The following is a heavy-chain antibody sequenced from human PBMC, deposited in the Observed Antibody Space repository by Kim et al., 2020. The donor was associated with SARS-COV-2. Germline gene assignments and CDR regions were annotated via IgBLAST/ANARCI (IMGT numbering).Heavy chain of an antibody. J-gene: IGHJ4*02. CDR1: GFTFSSYA. D-gene: IGHD3-10*01. V-gene: IGHV3-23*01. CDR2: ISGSGGST. CDR3: AKDQRYYYGSGSYYSPDY. Sequence: GGSLRLSCAASGFTFSSYAMSWVRQAPGKGLEWFSAISGSGGSTYYTDSVKGRLTISRDNSKNTLYLKMNSLRAEDTAVYYCAKDQRYYYGSGSYYSPDYWGQGTLVTVSS.